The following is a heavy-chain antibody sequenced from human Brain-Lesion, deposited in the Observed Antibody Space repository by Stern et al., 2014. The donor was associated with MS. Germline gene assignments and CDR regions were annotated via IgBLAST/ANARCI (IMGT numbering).Heavy chain of an antibody. CDR2: ISYDGSET. D-gene: IGHD2-21*02. V-gene: IGHV3-30*18. J-gene: IGHJ4*02. CDR3: ANSLVTYSRCGGDCYSRADY. CDR1: GFTFTNYG. Sequence: VQLVESGGGVVQPGRSLRLSCAASGFTFTNYGMHLVRQAPVMGLERVAVISYDGSETYYADSVKGRFPISRDNSKNTLYLQMNSLRGEDTAMYYCANSLVTYSRCGGDCYSRADYWGQGTLVTVFS.